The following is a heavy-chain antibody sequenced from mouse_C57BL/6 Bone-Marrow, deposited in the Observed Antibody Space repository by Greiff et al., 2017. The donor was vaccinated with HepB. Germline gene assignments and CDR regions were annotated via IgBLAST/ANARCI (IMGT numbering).Heavy chain of an antibody. Sequence: QVQLQQPGAELVKPGASVKLSCKASGYTFTSYWMHWVKQRPGQGLEWIGMIHPNSGSTNYNEKFKSKATLTVDKSSSTAYLQLSSLTSEDSAVYYCARRDDGYFDYWGQGTTLTVSS. CDR1: GYTFTSYW. D-gene: IGHD2-3*01. V-gene: IGHV1-64*01. CDR2: IHPNSGST. CDR3: ARRDDGYFDY. J-gene: IGHJ2*01.